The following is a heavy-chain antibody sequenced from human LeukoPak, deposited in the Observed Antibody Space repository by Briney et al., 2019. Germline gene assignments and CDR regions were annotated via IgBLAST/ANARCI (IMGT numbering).Heavy chain of an antibody. Sequence: PGGSLRLSCAASGFTFSSYSMNWVRQAPGKGLEWVSSISSSSSYIYYADSVKGRFTISRDNAKNSLYLQMNSLRAEDTAVYYCARESIEEPTAMAKGGDFDYWGQGTLVTVSS. CDR1: GFTFSSYS. J-gene: IGHJ4*02. CDR3: ARESIEEPTAMAKGGDFDY. D-gene: IGHD5-18*01. CDR2: ISSSSSYI. V-gene: IGHV3-21*01.